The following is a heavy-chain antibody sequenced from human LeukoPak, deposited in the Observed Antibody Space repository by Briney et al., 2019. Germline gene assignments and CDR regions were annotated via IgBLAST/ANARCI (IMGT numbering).Heavy chain of an antibody. J-gene: IGHJ4*02. CDR1: GYTLTDLS. CDR3: ATGVMVTSFYY. CDR2: FDPEDGES. Sequence: ASVKVSCKVSGYTLTDLSMHWVRQAPGKGLEWMGGFDPEDGESIYAQKFQGRVAMTEDTSTDTAFLELSSLRSEDTAVYYCATGVMVTSFYYWGQGTLVTVSS. D-gene: IGHD5-18*01. V-gene: IGHV1-24*01.